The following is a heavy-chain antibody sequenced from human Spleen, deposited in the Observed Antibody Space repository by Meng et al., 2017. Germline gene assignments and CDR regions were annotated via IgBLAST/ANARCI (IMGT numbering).Heavy chain of an antibody. Sequence: GSLRLSCAVSGYSISSGYYWGWIRQPPGKGLEWIGSIYHSGSTHYNPSLKSRVTISVDTSKNQFSLKLSSVTAADTAVYYCARDRGSDYYDSSGYLDYWGQGTLVTVSS. CDR2: IYHSGST. CDR3: ARDRGSDYYDSSGYLDY. J-gene: IGHJ4*02. CDR1: GYSISSGYY. D-gene: IGHD3-22*01. V-gene: IGHV4-38-2*02.